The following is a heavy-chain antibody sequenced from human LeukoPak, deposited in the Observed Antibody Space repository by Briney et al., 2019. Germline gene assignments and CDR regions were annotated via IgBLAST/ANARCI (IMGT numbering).Heavy chain of an antibody. CDR2: IYSGGST. CDR1: GFTVSSNY. D-gene: IGHD3-10*01. J-gene: IGHJ6*03. CDR3: ARVSGSYYYMDV. Sequence: GGSLRLSCAASGFTVSSNYMSWVRQAPGKGLEWVSVIYSGGSTYYADSVKGRFTISRDNSKNTLYLQMNSLRAEDTAVYYCARVSGSYYYMDVWGKGTTVTISS. V-gene: IGHV3-53*01.